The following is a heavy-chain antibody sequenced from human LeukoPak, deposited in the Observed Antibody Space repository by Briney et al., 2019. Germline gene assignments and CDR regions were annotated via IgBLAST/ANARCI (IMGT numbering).Heavy chain of an antibody. V-gene: IGHV1-2*06. J-gene: IGHJ3*02. Sequence: GASVKVSCKASGYTFTGYYMHWVRQAPGQGLEWMGRINPNSGGTNYAQKFQGRVTMIRDTSISTAYMELSRLRSDDTAVYYCASITGTTGAFDIWGQGTMVTVSS. D-gene: IGHD1-20*01. CDR1: GYTFTGYY. CDR3: ASITGTTGAFDI. CDR2: INPNSGGT.